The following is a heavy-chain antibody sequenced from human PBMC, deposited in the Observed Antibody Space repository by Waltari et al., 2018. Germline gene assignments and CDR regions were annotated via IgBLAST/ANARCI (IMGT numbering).Heavy chain of an antibody. J-gene: IGHJ4*02. V-gene: IGHV4-4*02. Sequence: QMQLQESGPGLVKPSGTLSVTCTVSGDSMSSGDWGSWVRQSPEKGLEWIGQIQRSGRTHYNPSFESRVTISMDSSNNQFSLKVTSTTAADTAVYYCARDRGRGIYLDSWGRGTLVTVSP. CDR1: GDSMSSGDW. D-gene: IGHD2-15*01. CDR3: ARDRGRGIYLDS. CDR2: IQRSGRT.